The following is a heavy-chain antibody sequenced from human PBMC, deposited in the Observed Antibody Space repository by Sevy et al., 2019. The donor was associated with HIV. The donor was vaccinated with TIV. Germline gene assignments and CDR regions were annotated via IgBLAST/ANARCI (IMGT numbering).Heavy chain of an antibody. J-gene: IGHJ4*02. V-gene: IGHV1-2*02. Sequence: ASVKVSCKASGYTFTGYYIHWVRQAPGQGLEWMGWMNPNSGGTNYAQKFQGRVTMTRDTSISTAYMELSRLRSDDTAVYYCARDIEGIYELRFLEWPLDYWGQGTLVTVSS. CDR1: GYTFTGYY. D-gene: IGHD3-3*01. CDR2: MNPNSGGT. CDR3: ARDIEGIYELRFLEWPLDY.